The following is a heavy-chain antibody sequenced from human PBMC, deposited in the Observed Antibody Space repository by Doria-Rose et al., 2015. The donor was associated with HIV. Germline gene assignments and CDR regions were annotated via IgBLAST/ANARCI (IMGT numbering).Heavy chain of an antibody. D-gene: IGHD6-13*01. CDR1: GVSLSSPGMG. V-gene: IGHV2-26*01. Sequence: QVTLKESGPVLVKPTETLTLTCTVSGVSLSSPGMGVSWIRQPPGKALEWLANIFSDDERPYKTSLKSRLTISRGTSKSQVGLTMTDMDPVDTATYYCARIKSSRWYHESYFDFWGQGTLVIVSA. CDR3: ARIKSSRWYHESYFDF. CDR2: IFSDDER. J-gene: IGHJ4*02.